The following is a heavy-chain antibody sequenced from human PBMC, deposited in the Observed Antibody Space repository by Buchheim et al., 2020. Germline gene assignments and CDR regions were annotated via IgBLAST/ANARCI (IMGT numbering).Heavy chain of an antibody. CDR2: IYYSGST. D-gene: IGHD5-18*01. CDR3: ARGCGYSYGTPCYYYYGMDV. V-gene: IGHV4-30-4*01. Sequence: QVQLQESGPGLVKPSQTLSLTCTVSGGSISSGDYYWSWIRQPPGKGLEWIGYIYYSGSTYYNPSLKSRVTISVDTSTNQFSLKLSSVTAADTAVYYCARGCGYSYGTPCYYYYGMDVWGQGTT. CDR1: GGSISSGDYY. J-gene: IGHJ6*02.